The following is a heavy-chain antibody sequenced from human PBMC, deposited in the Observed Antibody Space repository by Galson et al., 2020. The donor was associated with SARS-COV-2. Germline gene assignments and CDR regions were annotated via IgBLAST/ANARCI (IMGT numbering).Heavy chain of an antibody. Sequence: SLNIPCAASGFTFEDYAMHLVPQAPGKGLELVSTISWNSGSIGYADSVKDRFTISRDNAKNSLYLQMNSLRVEDMVLYYCAKDGCSGGSCGFDPWGQGTLVTVSS. CDR2: ISWNSGSI. CDR3: AKDGCSGGSCGFDP. V-gene: IGHV3-9*03. D-gene: IGHD2-15*01. CDR1: GFTFEDYA. J-gene: IGHJ5*02.